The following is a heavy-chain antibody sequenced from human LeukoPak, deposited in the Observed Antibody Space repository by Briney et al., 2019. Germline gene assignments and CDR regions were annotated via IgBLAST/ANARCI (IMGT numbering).Heavy chain of an antibody. CDR1: GGSITNYY. CDR3: ARASITYYYYYYMGV. J-gene: IGHJ6*03. D-gene: IGHD1-14*01. Sequence: SETLSLTCTVSGGSITNYYWTWIRQPPGKGLEWIGYIHYSGSTNYNPSLKSRVTITVDTSKNQFSLKLSSVTAADTAVYYCARASITYYYYYYMGVWGKGTTVTVSS. V-gene: IGHV4-59*01. CDR2: IHYSGST.